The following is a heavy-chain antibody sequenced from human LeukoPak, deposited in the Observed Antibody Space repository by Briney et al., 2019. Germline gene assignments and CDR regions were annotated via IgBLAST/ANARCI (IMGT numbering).Heavy chain of an antibody. D-gene: IGHD2-15*01. CDR2: ISYDGSTK. CDR3: AKAYCTGGSCYGRYYYGMDV. CDR1: GFTFSTYA. V-gene: IGHV3-30*18. J-gene: IGHJ6*02. Sequence: GGSLRLSCAASGFTFSTYAIHWVRQAPGKGPEWLAVISYDGSTKYYADSVKGRSTISRDNSKNTMYLQMDSLRPEDTAVFYCAKAYCTGGSCYGRYYYGMDVWGQGTTVTVSS.